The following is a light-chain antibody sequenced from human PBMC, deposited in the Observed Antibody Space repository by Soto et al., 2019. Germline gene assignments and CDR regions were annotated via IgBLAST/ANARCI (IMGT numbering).Light chain of an antibody. CDR1: ESISSY. Sequence: DIQMTQSPSSLSASVGDRVTITCRASESISSYLHWYQQKPGKAPKLLVFAASNLESGVPSRFGGSGSGTDFTLTISSLQPEDFATYYCQQSYSTPQSFGQGTRLEIK. CDR2: AAS. CDR3: QQSYSTPQS. V-gene: IGKV1-39*01. J-gene: IGKJ5*01.